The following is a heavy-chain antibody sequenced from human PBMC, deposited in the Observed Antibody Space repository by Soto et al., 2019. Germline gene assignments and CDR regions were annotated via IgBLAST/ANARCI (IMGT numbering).Heavy chain of an antibody. V-gene: IGHV3-23*01. CDR1: GLTFSSYA. D-gene: IGHD2-21*01. Sequence: EVQLLESGGGLVQPGGSLRLSCAASGLTFSSYAMNWVRQAPGKGLEWVSGISGSGGGTYYADSVKGRFTISRDNSKNALYLQMNSLRAEDTAVYYCAKAIRTYFDFYYWGQGTLVTVSS. CDR3: AKAIRTYFDFYY. CDR2: ISGSGGGT. J-gene: IGHJ4*02.